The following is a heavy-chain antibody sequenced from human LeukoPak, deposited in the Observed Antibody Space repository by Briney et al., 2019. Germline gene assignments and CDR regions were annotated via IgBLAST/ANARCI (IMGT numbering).Heavy chain of an antibody. CDR3: ARGGWNYVFNY. CDR2: VTSSGSTI. J-gene: IGHJ4*02. CDR1: GFTFNTYE. Sequence: GGSLRLSCAASGFTFNTYEMNWVRQAPGKGLEWVSYVTSSGSTIYYADYVKGRFTISRDNGKNSLYLQMNSLRAEDTAVYYCARGGWNYVFNYWGQGTLVTVSS. V-gene: IGHV3-48*03. D-gene: IGHD1-7*01.